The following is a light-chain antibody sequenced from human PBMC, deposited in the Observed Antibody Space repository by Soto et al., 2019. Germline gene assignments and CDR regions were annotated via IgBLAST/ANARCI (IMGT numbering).Light chain of an antibody. CDR1: QTVSRN. J-gene: IGKJ5*01. Sequence: ELVMTQSPATLSVSPGERATLSCRASQTVSRNLAWYQQRPGQAPRLPIYDISNRATGVPARFSGSGSETEFTLTIRSLQSEDFAVYFCQQYNNWPSFGQGTRLEIK. CDR2: DIS. CDR3: QQYNNWPS. V-gene: IGKV3-15*01.